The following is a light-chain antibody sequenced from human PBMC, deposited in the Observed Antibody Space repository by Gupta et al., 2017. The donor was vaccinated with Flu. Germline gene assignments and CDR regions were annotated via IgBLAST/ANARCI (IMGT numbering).Light chain of an antibody. V-gene: IGKV3D-15*01. CDR1: QSVSNK. CDR3: HQNNTSWT. CDR2: ETS. Sequence: EILMTQSPSTLSVSPGERATLSCRASQSVSNKLAWYQQKPGQAPRLIIHETSNRGSGTTGGFSGCGYQKDFTLTSSGRQYEDSAVYYEHQNNTSWTFGRGTKVDIK. J-gene: IGKJ1*01.